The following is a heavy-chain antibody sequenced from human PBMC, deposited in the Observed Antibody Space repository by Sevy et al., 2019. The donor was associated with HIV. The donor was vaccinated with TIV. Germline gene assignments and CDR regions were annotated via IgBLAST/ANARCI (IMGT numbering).Heavy chain of an antibody. J-gene: IGHJ3*02. D-gene: IGHD6-19*01. Sequence: SETLSLTCAVYGGSFSGYYWTWIRQSPGKGLEWIGEISHGGSTTYNPSLKSRVTISIDTSRNQFSLNLNSVTAADTAVYYCAGGWLAQNGFDIWGQGTMVTVSS. CDR1: GGSFSGYY. CDR3: AGGWLAQNGFDI. CDR2: ISHGGST. V-gene: IGHV4-34*01.